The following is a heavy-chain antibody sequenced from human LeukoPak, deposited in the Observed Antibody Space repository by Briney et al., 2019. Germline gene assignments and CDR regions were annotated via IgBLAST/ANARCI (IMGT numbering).Heavy chain of an antibody. J-gene: IGHJ4*02. CDR3: ARDLSLRSTMAHDY. CDR2: MNSDGSST. Sequence: GGALRLSCAASGFTFSSYWMHWVRQAPGKGLVWVSRMNSDGSSTSYAGSVKGRFTIPRDNAKNTLYMQMNSLRAEDTAVYYCARDLSLRSTMAHDYWGQGTLVTVSS. V-gene: IGHV3-74*01. D-gene: IGHD4/OR15-4a*01. CDR1: GFTFSSYW.